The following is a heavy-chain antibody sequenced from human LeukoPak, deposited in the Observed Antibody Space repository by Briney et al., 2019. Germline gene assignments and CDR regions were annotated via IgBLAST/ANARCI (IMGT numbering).Heavy chain of an antibody. J-gene: IGHJ4*02. CDR1: GGSFSGYY. CDR2: IYSGGST. D-gene: IGHD3-10*01. Sequence: ETLSLTCAVYGGSFSGYYWSWIRQPPGKGLEWVSVIYSGGSTYYADSVKGRFTISRDNSKNTLYLQMNSLRAEDTAVYYCARDERPLLWFGELFDWGQGTLVTVSS. V-gene: IGHV3-53*05. CDR3: ARDERPLLWFGELFD.